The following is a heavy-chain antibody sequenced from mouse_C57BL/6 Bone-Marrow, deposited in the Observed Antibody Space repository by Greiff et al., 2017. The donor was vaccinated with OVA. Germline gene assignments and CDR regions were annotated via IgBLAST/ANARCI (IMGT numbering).Heavy chain of an antibody. CDR3: ARALNWDGGSYFDY. CDR1: GYTFTSYW. D-gene: IGHD4-1*02. CDR2: IDPSDSET. V-gene: IGHV1-52*01. J-gene: IGHJ2*01. Sequence: QVQLQQPGAELVRPGSSVKLSCKASGYTFTSYWMHWVKQRPIQGLEWIGNIDPSDSETHYNQKFKDKATLTVDKSSSTAYMQLSSLTSEDSAVYYCARALNWDGGSYFDYWGQGTTLTVSS.